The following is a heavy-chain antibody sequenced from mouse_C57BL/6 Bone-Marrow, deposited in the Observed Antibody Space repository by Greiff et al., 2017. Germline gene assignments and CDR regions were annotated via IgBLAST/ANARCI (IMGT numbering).Heavy chain of an antibody. CDR2: INPNYGTT. V-gene: IGHV1-39*01. D-gene: IGHD2-4*01. CDR3: ARGYDYDCAMDY. CDR1: GYSFTDYN. J-gene: IGHJ4*01. Sequence: VQLKESGPELVKPGASVKISCKASGYSFTDYNMNWVKQSNGKSLEWIGVINPNYGTTSYNQKFKGKATLTVDQSTNTAYMQRNSLTSEDSAVYYCARGYDYDCAMDYWGQGTSVTVSS.